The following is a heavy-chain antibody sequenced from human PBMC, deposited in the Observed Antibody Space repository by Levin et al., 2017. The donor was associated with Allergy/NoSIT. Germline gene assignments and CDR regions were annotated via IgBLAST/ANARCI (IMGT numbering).Heavy chain of an antibody. CDR1: GYTFTDYF. D-gene: IGHD3-22*01. V-gene: IGHV1-2*02. Sequence: ASVKVSCKASGYTFTDYFMHWVRQAPGQGLEWMGCINPNSGGTNYAQKFQGRVTVTSDTSISTAYMELSGLRSDDTAVYFCARDDDSSAYYYFDYWGQGTLVTVSS. CDR3: ARDDDSSAYYYFDY. J-gene: IGHJ4*02. CDR2: INPNSGGT.